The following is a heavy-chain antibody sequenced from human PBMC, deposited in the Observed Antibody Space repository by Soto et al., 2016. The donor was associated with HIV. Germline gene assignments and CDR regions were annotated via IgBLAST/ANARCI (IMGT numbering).Heavy chain of an antibody. CDR1: GFTVSSNY. CDR2: IYSGGST. Sequence: EVQLVESGGGLVQPGGSLRLSCAASGFTVSSNYMSWVRQAPGKGLEWVSVIYSGGSTYYADSVKGRFTISRDNSKNTLYLQMNSLRAEDTAVYYCARGSARWFGEFNYYFDYWGQGTLVTVSS. CDR3: ARGSARWFGEFNYYFDY. D-gene: IGHD3-10*01. J-gene: IGHJ4*02. V-gene: IGHV3-66*01.